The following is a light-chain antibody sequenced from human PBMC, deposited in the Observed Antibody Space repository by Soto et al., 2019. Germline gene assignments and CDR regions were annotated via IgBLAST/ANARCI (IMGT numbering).Light chain of an antibody. CDR3: SSYTSIRSYV. CDR1: SSDVGGYNY. CDR2: DVS. Sequence: QSALTQPASVSGSPGQSITLSCTGTSSDVGGYNYVSWYQQHPGKAPKLMIYDVSNRPSGVSNRFSGSKSGNTASLTISGLQAEDDADYYSSSYTSIRSYVFGTGTKVTV. J-gene: IGLJ1*01. V-gene: IGLV2-14*01.